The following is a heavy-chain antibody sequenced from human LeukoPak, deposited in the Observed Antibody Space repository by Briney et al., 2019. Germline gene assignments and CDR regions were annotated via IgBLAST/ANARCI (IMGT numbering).Heavy chain of an antibody. CDR2: IYYSGST. CDR3: ARGYCSDGSCYPWDY. J-gene: IGHJ4*02. CDR1: GGPISSHY. D-gene: IGHD2-15*01. V-gene: IGHV4-59*11. Sequence: SETLSLTCTVSGGPISSHYWSWIRRPPGKGLEWIGYIYYSGSTNYNPSLKSRVTMSVDTSKNQFSLKLSSVTAADTGVYYCARGYCSDGSCYPWDYWGQGTLVTVSS.